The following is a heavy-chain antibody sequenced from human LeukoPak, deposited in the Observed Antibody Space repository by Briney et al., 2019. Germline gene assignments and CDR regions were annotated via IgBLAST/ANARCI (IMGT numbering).Heavy chain of an antibody. D-gene: IGHD3-3*01. J-gene: IGHJ6*03. CDR2: VSSDESGE. CDR3: AKNFWSGNYLKYYFYMDV. CDR1: GITFSNYA. V-gene: IGHV3-30*01. Sequence: GGSLRLSCAASGITFSNYAIHWMRQAPGKGLEWVAAVSSDESGEYYADSMKGRFSISRDNSKNTLYLQMNSLSAEDTAVYYCAKNFWSGNYLKYYFYMDVWGKGTTVTVSS.